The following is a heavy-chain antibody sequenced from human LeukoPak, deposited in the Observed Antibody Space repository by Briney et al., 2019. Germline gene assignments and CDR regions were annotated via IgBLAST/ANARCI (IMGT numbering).Heavy chain of an antibody. CDR2: INHSGST. V-gene: IGHV4-34*01. Sequence: SETLSLTCAVYGETFIHNFWTWIRQPPGKGLEWIGRINHSGSTYYNPSLKSRVTILVDTSKNQFSLKLTSVTAADTAVYYCARAMPYFYGSIAVPGTIDYWGQGILVTVSS. CDR1: GETFIHNF. J-gene: IGHJ4*02. D-gene: IGHD6-19*01. CDR3: ARAMPYFYGSIAVPGTIDY.